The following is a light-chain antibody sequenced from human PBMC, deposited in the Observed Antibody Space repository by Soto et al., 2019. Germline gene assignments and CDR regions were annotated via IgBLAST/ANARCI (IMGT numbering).Light chain of an antibody. Sequence: QSALTQPPSAYGSTRQSVTISCTGTSSDVGGYNYVSWYQQHPGKAPKRMIYEVSKRPSGVPDRFSGSKSGNTASLTVSGLQAEDEADYYCSSYAGSRYVFGTGTKLTVL. V-gene: IGLV2-8*01. J-gene: IGLJ1*01. CDR3: SSYAGSRYV. CDR1: SSDVGGYNY. CDR2: EVS.